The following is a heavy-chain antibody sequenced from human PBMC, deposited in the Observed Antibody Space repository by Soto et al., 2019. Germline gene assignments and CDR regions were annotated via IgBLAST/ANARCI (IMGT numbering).Heavy chain of an antibody. Sequence: GASVKVSCKASGYTFTGYYMHWVRQAPGQGLEWMGIINPSGGSTSYAQKFQGRVTMTRDTSTSTVYMELSSLRSEDTAVYYCARATANSYVTKDYFDYWGQGTLVTVSS. CDR1: GYTFTGYY. CDR2: INPSGGST. V-gene: IGHV1-46*01. CDR3: ARATANSYVTKDYFDY. D-gene: IGHD5-18*01. J-gene: IGHJ4*02.